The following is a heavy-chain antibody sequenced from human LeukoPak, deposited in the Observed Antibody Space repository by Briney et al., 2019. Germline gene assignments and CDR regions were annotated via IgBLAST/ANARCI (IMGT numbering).Heavy chain of an antibody. J-gene: IGHJ4*02. Sequence: SETLSLTCAVYRGSFSGYYCSWIRQPPGKGLEWIGEINHSGSTNYNPSLKSRVTISVDTSKNQFSLKLSSVTAADTAVYYCARVRGRTTVVIRGNYFKYWGQGTLVTVSS. V-gene: IGHV4-34*01. CDR3: ARVRGRTTVVIRGNYFKY. CDR2: INHSGST. D-gene: IGHD4-23*01. CDR1: RGSFSGYY.